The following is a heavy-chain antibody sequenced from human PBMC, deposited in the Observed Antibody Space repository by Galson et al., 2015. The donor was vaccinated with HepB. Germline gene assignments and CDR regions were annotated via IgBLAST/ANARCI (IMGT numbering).Heavy chain of an antibody. CDR2: IYSGGST. CDR1: GFTFGSYW. V-gene: IGHV3-66*01. D-gene: IGHD3-16*01. CDR3: ARVWGDYFDY. J-gene: IGHJ4*02. Sequence: SLRLSCAASGFTFGSYWMSWVRQAPGKGLEWVAVIYSGGSTYYADSVKGRFTISRDNSKNTLYLQMNSLRGEDTAVYYCARVWGDYFDYWGQGTLVTVSS.